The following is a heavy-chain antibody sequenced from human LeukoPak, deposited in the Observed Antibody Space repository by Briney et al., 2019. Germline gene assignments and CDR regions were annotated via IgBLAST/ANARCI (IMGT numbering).Heavy chain of an antibody. CDR1: GGTFSSYT. Sequence: SVKVSCKASGGTFSSYTISWVRQAPGQGLEWMRRIIPILGIANYAQKFQGRVTITADKSTSTAYMELSSLRSEDTAVYYCARGPSEQDYVWGSYKEYFQHWGQGTLVTVSS. V-gene: IGHV1-69*02. CDR3: ARGPSEQDYVWGSYKEYFQH. CDR2: IIPILGIA. D-gene: IGHD3-16*01. J-gene: IGHJ1*01.